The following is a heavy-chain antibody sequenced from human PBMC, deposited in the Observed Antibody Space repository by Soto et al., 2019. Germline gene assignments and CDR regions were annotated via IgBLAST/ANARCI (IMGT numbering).Heavy chain of an antibody. Sequence: PSETLSLTCTVSGGSISSGDYYWSWIRQPPGKGLEWIGYIYYSGSTYYNPSLKSRVTISVDTSKNQFSLKLSSVTAADTAVYYCARAPPYYYGSGSYYNNYYYYGMDVWGQGTTVTVSS. CDR2: IYYSGST. CDR3: ARAPPYYYGSGSYYNNYYYYGMDV. CDR1: GGSISSGDYY. J-gene: IGHJ6*02. V-gene: IGHV4-30-4*01. D-gene: IGHD3-10*01.